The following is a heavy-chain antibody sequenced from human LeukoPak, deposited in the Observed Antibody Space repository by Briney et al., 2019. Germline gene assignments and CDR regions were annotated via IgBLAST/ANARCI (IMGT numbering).Heavy chain of an antibody. CDR2: INTNTGNP. J-gene: IGHJ4*02. CDR1: GYTFTSYG. D-gene: IGHD2-15*01. Sequence: GASVKVSCKASGYTFTSYGISWVRQAPGQGLEWMGWINTNTGNPTYAQGFTGRFVFSLDTSVSTAYLQISSLKAEDTAVYYCARVGYCSGGSCLRFDYWGQGTLVTVSS. CDR3: ARVGYCSGGSCLRFDY. V-gene: IGHV7-4-1*02.